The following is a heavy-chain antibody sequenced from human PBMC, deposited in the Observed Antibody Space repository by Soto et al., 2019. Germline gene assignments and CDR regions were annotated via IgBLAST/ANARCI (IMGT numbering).Heavy chain of an antibody. V-gene: IGHV4-4*02. D-gene: IGHD3-22*01. CDR2: IYHSGST. CDR3: ASAKDSSGYWHDAFDI. CDR1: GGSISSSNW. J-gene: IGHJ3*02. Sequence: SETLSLTCAVSGGSISSSNWWSWVRQPPGKGLEWIGEIYHSGSTNYNPSLKSRVTISVDKSKNQFSRKLSSVTAADTAVYYCASAKDSSGYWHDAFDIWGQGTMVTVSS.